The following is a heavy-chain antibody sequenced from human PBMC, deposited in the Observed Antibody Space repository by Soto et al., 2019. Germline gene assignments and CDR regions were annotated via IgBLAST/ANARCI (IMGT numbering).Heavy chain of an antibody. CDR3: AGDIHGNTLYYYYYGMDV. CDR2: ISYDGSNK. J-gene: IGHJ6*02. CDR1: GFTFSSYG. Sequence: GGSLRLSCAASGFTFSSYGMHWVGQAPGKGLEWVAVISYDGSNKYYADSVKGRFTISRDNSKNTLYLQMNSLRAEDTAVYYCAGDIHGNTLYYYYYGMDVWGQGTTVTVSS. D-gene: IGHD1-7*01. V-gene: IGHV3-30*03.